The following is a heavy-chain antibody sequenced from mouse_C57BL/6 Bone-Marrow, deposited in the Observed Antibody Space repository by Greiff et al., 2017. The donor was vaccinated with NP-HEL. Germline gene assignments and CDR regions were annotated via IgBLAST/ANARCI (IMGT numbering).Heavy chain of an antibody. CDR2: INYDGSST. J-gene: IGHJ1*03. CDR1: GFTFSDYY. Sequence: EVQVVESEGGLVQPGSSMKLSCTASGFTFSDYYMAWVRQVPEKGLEWVANINYDGSSTYYLDSLKSRFIISRDNAKNILYLQMSSLKSEDTATYYCARALWYFDVWGTGTTVTVSS. V-gene: IGHV5-16*01. CDR3: ARALWYFDV.